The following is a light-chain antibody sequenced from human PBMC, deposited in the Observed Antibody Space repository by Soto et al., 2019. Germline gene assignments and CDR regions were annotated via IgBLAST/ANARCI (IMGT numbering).Light chain of an antibody. CDR1: QSVSSR. J-gene: IGKJ1*01. CDR2: GAS. V-gene: IGKV3-15*01. Sequence: EIVLTQSPGTLSLSPGEGATLSCRASQSVSSRVAWYQQKPGQAPRLLISGASTRATGTPARFIGSGSGTDFTLTISSLQSEDFAIYHCQQYERWPPWTFGQGTKVDIK. CDR3: QQYERWPPWT.